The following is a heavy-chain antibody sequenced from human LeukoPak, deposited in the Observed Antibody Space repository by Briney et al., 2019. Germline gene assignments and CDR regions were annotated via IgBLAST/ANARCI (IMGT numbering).Heavy chain of an antibody. V-gene: IGHV3-23*01. D-gene: IGHD6-6*01. J-gene: IGHJ4*02. Sequence: GGSLRLSRAASGFTFSSYAMSWVRQAPGKGLEWVSAISGSGGSTYYADSVKGRFTISRDNSKNTLYLQMNSLRAEDTAVYYCARALSGYASSLGYWGQGTLVTVSA. CDR3: ARALSGYASSLGY. CDR2: ISGSGGST. CDR1: GFTFSSYA.